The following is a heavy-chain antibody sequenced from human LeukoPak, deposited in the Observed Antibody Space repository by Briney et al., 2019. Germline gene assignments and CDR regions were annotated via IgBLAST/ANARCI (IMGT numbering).Heavy chain of an antibody. J-gene: IGHJ4*02. CDR1: GGTFSSYA. D-gene: IGHD3-22*01. CDR3: ARGSAAGVVITSFDY. V-gene: IGHV1-69*13. Sequence: GASVKVSCKASGGTFSSYAISWVRQAPGQGLEWMGGIIPIFGTANYAQKFQGRVTITADESTSTAYMELSSLRSEDTAVYYCARGSAAGVVITSFDYWGQGTLVTVSS. CDR2: IIPIFGTA.